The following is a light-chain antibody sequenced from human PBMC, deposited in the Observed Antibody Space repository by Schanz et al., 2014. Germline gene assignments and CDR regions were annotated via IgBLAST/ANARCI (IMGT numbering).Light chain of an antibody. V-gene: IGLV2-14*01. CDR1: SSDVGGTNY. CDR2: DVS. J-gene: IGLJ3*02. CDR3: SSHTTDTTWL. Sequence: QSALTQHASVSGSPGQSITLSCTGTSSDVGGTNYVSWYQQHPGKVPKLMIYDVSNRPSGVSNRFSGSKSGNTASLTISGLQAEDEADYYCSSHTTDTTWLFGGGTKLTVL.